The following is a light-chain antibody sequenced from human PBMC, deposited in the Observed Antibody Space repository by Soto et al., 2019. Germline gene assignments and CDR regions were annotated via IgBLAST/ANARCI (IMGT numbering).Light chain of an antibody. V-gene: IGLV4-69*01. J-gene: IGLJ3*02. CDR3: QTWGTGIWV. Sequence: QSVLTQSPSASASLGASVKLTCTLSSGHSSYAIAWHQQQPEKGPRYLMKVNSDGSHSKGDGIPDRFSGSSSGAEHYLTISSLQSEDEADYYCQTWGTGIWVFGGGTKVTVL. CDR2: VNSDGSH. CDR1: SGHSSYA.